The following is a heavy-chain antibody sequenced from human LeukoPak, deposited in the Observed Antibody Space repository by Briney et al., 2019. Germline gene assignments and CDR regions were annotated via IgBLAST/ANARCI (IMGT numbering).Heavy chain of an antibody. CDR3: ARVPSITMVRGVIPYFDY. CDR1: GFNFNIRG. J-gene: IGHJ4*02. V-gene: IGHV3-30*02. Sequence: GGSLRLSCVASGFNFNIRGMYWVRQAPGKGLEWVAFLRNDGSGEQYADSVKGRFSISRDNSKNTLYLQMNSLRAEDTAVYYCARVPSITMVRGVIPYFDYWGQGTLVTVSS. CDR2: LRNDGSGE. D-gene: IGHD3-10*01.